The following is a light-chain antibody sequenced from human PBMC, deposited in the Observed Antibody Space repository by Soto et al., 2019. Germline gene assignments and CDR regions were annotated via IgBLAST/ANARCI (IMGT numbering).Light chain of an antibody. CDR1: SSDVGTYNY. Sequence: QSALTQPRSVSGSPGHSVTISCTGTSSDVGTYNYVSWYQQHPGKAPKLMIFDVYKRPSGVPDRFSGSKSGDTASLTISGLQAEDEADYYCFSYAGYYTLLFGGGTKLTVL. CDR2: DVY. J-gene: IGLJ2*01. CDR3: FSYAGYYTLL. V-gene: IGLV2-11*01.